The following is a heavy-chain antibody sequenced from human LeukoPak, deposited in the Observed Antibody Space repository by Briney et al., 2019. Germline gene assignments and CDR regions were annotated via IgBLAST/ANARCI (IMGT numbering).Heavy chain of an antibody. Sequence: SETLSLTCTVSGGSISSYYWSWIRQPPGKGLEWIGYIYYRGNTNYNPSLKSRITMSVDTSENQFSLRLSSVTAGDTAVYYCASLGVGKEDRDFLGQGNLVPVFS. CDR1: GGSISSYY. CDR3: ASLGVGKEDRDF. J-gene: IGHJ4*02. CDR2: IYYRGNT. D-gene: IGHD3-16*01. V-gene: IGHV4-59*01.